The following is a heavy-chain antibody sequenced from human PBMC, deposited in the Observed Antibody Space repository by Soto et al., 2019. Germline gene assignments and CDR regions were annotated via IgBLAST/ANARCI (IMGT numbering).Heavy chain of an antibody. CDR2: ISGSGGST. D-gene: IGHD3-16*01. CDR1: GFTFSSYA. V-gene: IGHV3-23*01. CDR3: ANWGPADY. J-gene: IGHJ4*02. Sequence: EVQLLESGGGLVQHGGSLRLSCAASGFTFSSYAMSWVRQAPGKGLEWVSAISGSGGSTYYADSVKGRFTISRDNSNNTLYLQMNSLRSEDKAVYYCANWGPADYWGQGTLVTVSS.